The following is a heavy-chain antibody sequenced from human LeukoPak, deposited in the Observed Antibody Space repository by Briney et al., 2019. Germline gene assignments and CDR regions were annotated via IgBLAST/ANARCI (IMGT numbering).Heavy chain of an antibody. J-gene: IGHJ6*02. D-gene: IGHD3-9*01. V-gene: IGHV1-18*01. CDR3: ARARTYYDILTGNYYYYGMDV. CDR1: GYTFTSYG. Sequence: ASVKVSCQASGYTFTSYGISWVRQAPGQGLEWMGWISTYNGNTNYAQKFQGRVTIIADDSTSTAYMELSSLRSEDTAVYYCARARTYYDILTGNYYYYGMDVWGQGTTVTVSS. CDR2: ISTYNGNT.